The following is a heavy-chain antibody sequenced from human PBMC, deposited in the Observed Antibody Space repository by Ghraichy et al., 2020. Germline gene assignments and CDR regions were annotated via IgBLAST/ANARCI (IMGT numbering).Heavy chain of an antibody. Sequence: GGSLRLSCAASGFTLSNYWMHRVRQAPGKGLVWVSRINSDGSIRNYADSAKGRFAISRDNAKNTLYLQMNSLRAEDTAVYYCAGGDYPLGYWGQGALVTVSS. CDR2: INSDGSIR. V-gene: IGHV3-74*01. CDR1: GFTLSNYW. CDR3: AGGDYPLGY. D-gene: IGHD2-21*02. J-gene: IGHJ4*02.